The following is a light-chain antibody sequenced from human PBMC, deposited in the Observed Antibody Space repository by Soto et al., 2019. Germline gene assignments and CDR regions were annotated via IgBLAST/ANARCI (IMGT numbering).Light chain of an antibody. Sequence: DLQMTQSPPTLSASVGDRVTITCRASQSISSWLAWFQQKPGKAPKLLIYDASNLQSGVPSRFSGSGSGTEFTLTISSLQPDDFATYYCQQYNSYSVTFGQWTKVEIK. CDR3: QQYNSYSVT. V-gene: IGKV1-5*01. CDR1: QSISSW. CDR2: DAS. J-gene: IGKJ1*01.